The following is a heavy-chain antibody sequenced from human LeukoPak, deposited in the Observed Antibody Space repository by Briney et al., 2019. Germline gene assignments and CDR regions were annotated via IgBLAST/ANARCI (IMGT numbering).Heavy chain of an antibody. CDR1: GGSFSGYY. J-gene: IGHJ4*02. Sequence: SETLSLTCAVYGGSFSGYYWSWIRQPPGKGLEWIGEINHSGSTNYNPSLKSRVTISVDTSKNQFSLKLSSVTAADTAVYYCARPLYYGSGSPMRYWGQGTLVTVSS. CDR3: ARPLYYGSGSPMRY. D-gene: IGHD3-10*01. V-gene: IGHV4-34*01. CDR2: INHSGST.